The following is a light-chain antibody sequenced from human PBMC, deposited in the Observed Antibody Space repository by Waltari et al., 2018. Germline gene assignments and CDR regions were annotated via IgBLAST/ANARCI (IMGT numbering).Light chain of an antibody. J-gene: IGKJ1*01. CDR3: QQYSSFWT. CDR2: DAS. CDR1: QPITTC. Sequence: DIQMTQSPSTLSASVGDSATITCRASQPITTCVAWSQQKPGQAPHLLIYDASRLEFGVQTRFSGSGSGTEFTLTISSLRPDDFATYYCQQYSSFWTFGQGTKVEIK. V-gene: IGKV1-5*01.